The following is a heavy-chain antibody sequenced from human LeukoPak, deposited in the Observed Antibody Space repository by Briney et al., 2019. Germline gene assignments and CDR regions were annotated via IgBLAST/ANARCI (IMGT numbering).Heavy chain of an antibody. CDR1: GFTFSSYS. J-gene: IGHJ4*02. CDR3: ARDRLHYGEYEKTFDY. Sequence: GGSLRLSCAASGFTFSSYSMNWVRQAPGKGLEWVSSISSSSSYIYYADSVKGRFTISRDNAKNSLYLQMDSLRAEDTAVYYCARDRLHYGEYEKTFDYWGQGTLVSVSS. V-gene: IGHV3-21*01. D-gene: IGHD4-17*01. CDR2: ISSSSSYI.